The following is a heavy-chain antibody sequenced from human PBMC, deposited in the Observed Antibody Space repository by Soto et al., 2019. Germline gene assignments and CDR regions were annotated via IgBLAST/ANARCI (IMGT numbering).Heavy chain of an antibody. Sequence: ASVKVSCKASGYTFTSYYMHWVRQAPGQGLEWMGIINPSGGSTSYAQKFQGRVTMTRDTSTSTVYMEPSSLRSEDTAVYYCARLGYYDSSGYYVFDYWGQGTLVTVSS. V-gene: IGHV1-46*01. D-gene: IGHD3-22*01. CDR1: GYTFTSYY. J-gene: IGHJ4*02. CDR3: ARLGYYDSSGYYVFDY. CDR2: INPSGGST.